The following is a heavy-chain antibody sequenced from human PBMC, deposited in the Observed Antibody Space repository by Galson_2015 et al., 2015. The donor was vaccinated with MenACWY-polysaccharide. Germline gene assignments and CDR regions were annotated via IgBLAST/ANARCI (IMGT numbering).Heavy chain of an antibody. CDR2: ISGCGGST. V-gene: IGHV3-23*01. CDR3: AKNPKYAAAATGSYFDY. CDR1: AFTFSSYA. D-gene: IGHD6-13*01. Sequence: SLRLSCAASAFTFSSYAMTWVRQAPGKGLEWVSGISGCGGSTYYADSVKGRFTISRDNSKNTLYLQMNSLRAEDTAVYYCAKNPKYAAAATGSYFDYWGQGTLVTVSS. J-gene: IGHJ4*02.